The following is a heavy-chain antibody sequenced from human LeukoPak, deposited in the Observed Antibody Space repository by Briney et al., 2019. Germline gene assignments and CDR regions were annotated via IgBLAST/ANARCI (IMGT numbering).Heavy chain of an antibody. CDR1: GFTFSSYW. V-gene: IGHV3-53*01. Sequence: GGSLRLSCAASGFTFSSYWMSWVRQAPGKGLEWVSVIYSGGRTYYADSVKGRFTISRDNSKNTLYLQMNSLRAEDTAVYYCARERAVSGWFDPWGQGTLVTVSS. J-gene: IGHJ5*02. D-gene: IGHD6-19*01. CDR3: ARERAVSGWFDP. CDR2: IYSGGRT.